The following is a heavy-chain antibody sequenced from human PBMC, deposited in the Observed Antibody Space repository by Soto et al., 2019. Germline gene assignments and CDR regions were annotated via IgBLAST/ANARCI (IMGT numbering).Heavy chain of an antibody. CDR2: ISYVGSNK. CDR3: AKDRGDYRHSYYYYGMDV. Sequence: GESLRLSCAAPGFTFSSDGRHWVRQAPGKGLEWVAVISYVGSNKYYADAVKGRFTISRDNAKNTLYLQMTSLRTEDTAVYYGAKDRGDYRHSYYYYGMDVWGQGTTVTVSS. J-gene: IGHJ6*02. D-gene: IGHD4-17*01. V-gene: IGHV3-30*18. CDR1: GFTFSSDG.